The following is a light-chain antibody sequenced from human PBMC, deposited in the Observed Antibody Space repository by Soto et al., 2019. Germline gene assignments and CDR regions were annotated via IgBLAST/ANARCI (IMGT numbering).Light chain of an antibody. CDR2: EGS. J-gene: IGLJ1*01. V-gene: IGLV2-23*01. CDR3: CSYAGSSISYV. Sequence: QSVLTQPASVSGSPGQSITISCTGTSSDVGSYNLVSWYQQHPGKAPKLMIYEGSKRPSGVSNRFSGSKSGNTASLTISGLQAEDEADYYCCSYAGSSISYVFGTGTKVT. CDR1: SSDVGSYNL.